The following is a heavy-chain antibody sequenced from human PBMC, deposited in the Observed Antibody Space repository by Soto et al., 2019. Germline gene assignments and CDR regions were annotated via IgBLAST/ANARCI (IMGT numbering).Heavy chain of an antibody. V-gene: IGHV4-30-4*01. Sequence: QVQLQESGPGRVKPSQTLSLTCTVSGGSISSGDYYWSWIRQPPGKGLEWIGYIYYSGSTYYNPSLKSRVTISVDTSKNQVALKLSSVTAADTAVYYCARGYSSGWYSGGMDVWGQGTTVTVSS. J-gene: IGHJ6*02. CDR3: ARGYSSGWYSGGMDV. D-gene: IGHD6-19*01. CDR2: IYYSGST. CDR1: GGSISSGDYY.